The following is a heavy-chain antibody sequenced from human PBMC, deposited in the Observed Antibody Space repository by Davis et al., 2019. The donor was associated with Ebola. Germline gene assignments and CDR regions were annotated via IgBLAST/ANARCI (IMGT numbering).Heavy chain of an antibody. J-gene: IGHJ4*02. D-gene: IGHD2-8*02. CDR1: GGSISSSDYY. CDR2: IFHGGNT. Sequence: PSETLSLTCAVSGGSISSSDYYWAWIRQPPGKGLEWIGSIFHGGNTYYNPSLKSRVTISVETSKNQFSLKVTSVTATDTAVYYCARQDCTGGGCYFQPIGRGIDYWGPGTLVTVSS. V-gene: IGHV4-39*01. CDR3: ARQDCTGGGCYFQPIGRGIDY.